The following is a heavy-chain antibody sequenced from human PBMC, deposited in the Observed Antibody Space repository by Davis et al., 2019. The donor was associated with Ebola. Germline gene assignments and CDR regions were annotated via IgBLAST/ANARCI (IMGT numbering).Heavy chain of an antibody. J-gene: IGHJ4*01. D-gene: IGHD5-24*01. CDR3: ARQESLYGYIDY. CDR2: IYAGDSDS. V-gene: IGHV5-51*01. Sequence: KVSCKGSGYGFADYWIAWVRQTPGKGLEWMGIIYAGDSDSRYSPSFEGQVTISVDRYFTTAYLQWSSLKASDTAIYYCARQESLYGYIDYWGHGTLVTVSS. CDR1: GYGFADYW.